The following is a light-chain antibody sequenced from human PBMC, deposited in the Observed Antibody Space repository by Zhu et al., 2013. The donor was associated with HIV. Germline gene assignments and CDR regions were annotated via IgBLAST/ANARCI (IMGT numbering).Light chain of an antibody. Sequence: EIVLTQSPATLSLSPGERATLSCRASQSVSGFLAWYQQKPGQAPRLLIYDVSNRATGIPVRFSGSGSGTDFTLTISSLEPEDFAVYYCQQRSHWPPTFGGGTKVEIK. CDR3: QQRSHWPPT. J-gene: IGKJ4*01. CDR1: QSVSGF. CDR2: DVS. V-gene: IGKV3-11*01.